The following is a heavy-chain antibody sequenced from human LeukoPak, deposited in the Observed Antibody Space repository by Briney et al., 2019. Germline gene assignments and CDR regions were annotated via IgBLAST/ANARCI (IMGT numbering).Heavy chain of an antibody. CDR3: ARDSGYSNGFSPDY. V-gene: IGHV1-3*01. CDR2: INAGNGNT. CDR1: GYTFTSYA. D-gene: IGHD5-18*01. Sequence: ASVKVSCKASGYTFTSYAMHWVRQAPGQRLEWMGWINAGNGNTKYSQNFQGRVTITRDTSASTVDMELSSLRSEDTAVYYCARDSGYSNGFSPDYWGQGTLVTVSS. J-gene: IGHJ4*02.